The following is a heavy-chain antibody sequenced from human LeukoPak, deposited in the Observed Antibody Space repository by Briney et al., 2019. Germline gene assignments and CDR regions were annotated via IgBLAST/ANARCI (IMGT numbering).Heavy chain of an antibody. V-gene: IGHV4-59*01. CDR3: AGDTVGFDS. CDR2: ILYSGST. Sequence: SGTLSLTCTVSGASISSYYWNWIRQPPGKGLEWIGSILYSGSTNYNPSLKSRVSISVDTSKNQFSLKLSSVTAADTAVYYCAGDTVGFDSWGQGALVTVSS. CDR1: GASISSYY. J-gene: IGHJ4*02. D-gene: IGHD4-23*01.